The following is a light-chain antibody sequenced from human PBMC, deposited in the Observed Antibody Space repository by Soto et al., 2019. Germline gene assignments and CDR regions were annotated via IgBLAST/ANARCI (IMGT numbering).Light chain of an antibody. V-gene: IGKV3-11*01. CDR3: QQRSNWPLT. CDR2: DAS. CDR1: QSVSSY. J-gene: IGKJ1*01. Sequence: EIVLTQSPATLSLSPGERATLSCRASQSVSSYFAWYQQKPGQPPRLLIYDASNRATGIPARFSGSGSGTDFTLPIRSLEPEDFAVYYCQQRSNWPLTFGPGPKLAIK.